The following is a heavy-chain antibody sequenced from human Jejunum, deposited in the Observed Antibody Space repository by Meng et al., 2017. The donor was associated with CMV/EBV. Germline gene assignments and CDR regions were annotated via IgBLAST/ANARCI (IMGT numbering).Heavy chain of an antibody. CDR3: ARDGGTTVATYIDF. CDR1: GFTVSDNY. J-gene: IGHJ4*02. V-gene: IGHV3-53*05. CDR2: LYSGGAT. D-gene: IGHD4-23*01. Sequence: SGFTVSDNYMRWVRQAPGKGLEWVTSLYSGGATYYTHSVVGRFTVSRDTSKNTLYLQMNNLRTDDSAIYYCARDGGTTVATYIDFWGQGSLVTVSS.